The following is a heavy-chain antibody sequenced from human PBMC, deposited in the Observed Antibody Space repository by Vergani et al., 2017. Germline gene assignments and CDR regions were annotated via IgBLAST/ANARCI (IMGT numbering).Heavy chain of an antibody. Sequence: QVQLVQSGAEVKKPGSSVKVSCKASGGTFSSYAISWVRQAPGQGLEWMGGIIPIFGTANYAQKFQGRVTITADESTSTAYMELSSLRSEDTAVYYCARGVTGTTFGYYYYYYMDVWGKGTTVTVSS. J-gene: IGHJ6*03. CDR2: IIPIFGTA. D-gene: IGHD1-7*01. V-gene: IGHV1-69*01. CDR3: ARGVTGTTFGYYYYYYMDV. CDR1: GGTFSSYA.